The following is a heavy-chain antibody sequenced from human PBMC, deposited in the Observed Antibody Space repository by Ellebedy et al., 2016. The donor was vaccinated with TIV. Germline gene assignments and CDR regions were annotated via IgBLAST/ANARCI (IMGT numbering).Heavy chain of an antibody. V-gene: IGHV4-59*12. CDR2: IYYSGST. D-gene: IGHD6-19*01. CDR1: GGSISSYY. J-gene: IGHJ4*02. CDR3: AIQYSSGHYYFDY. Sequence: MPSETLSLTCTVSGGSISSYYWSWIRQPPGKGLEWIGYIYYSGSTNYNPSLKSRVTISVDTSKNQFSLKLSSVTAADTAVYYCAIQYSSGHYYFDYWGQGTLVTVSS.